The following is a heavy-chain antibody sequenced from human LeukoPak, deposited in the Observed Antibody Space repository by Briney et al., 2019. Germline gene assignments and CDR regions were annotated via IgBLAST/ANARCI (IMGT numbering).Heavy chain of an antibody. J-gene: IGHJ4*02. Sequence: ASVKVSCKASGGTFSNYAISWVRQAPGQGPEWMGIINPRGGSTDYSQKFQDRLTMTSDTSTSTVYMELNSLRSEDTAVYFCARVGVTAATADYWGQGTLVTVSS. V-gene: IGHV1-46*01. CDR1: GGTFSNYA. D-gene: IGHD6-25*01. CDR2: INPRGGST. CDR3: ARVGVTAATADY.